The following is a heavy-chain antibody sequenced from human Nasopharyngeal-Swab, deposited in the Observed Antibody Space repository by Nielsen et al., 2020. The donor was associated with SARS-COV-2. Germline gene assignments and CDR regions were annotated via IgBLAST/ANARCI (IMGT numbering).Heavy chain of an antibody. Sequence: GGSLRLSCAAPGFTFNSYVMIWVRQAPGEGLEWVSYITVSGDATNYAESVKGRFTISRDNSKNLLYLQMNSLRVEDTATYYCAPDPNWGLGYWGRGTPVTVSS. D-gene: IGHD7-27*01. J-gene: IGHJ4*02. V-gene: IGHV3-23*01. CDR3: APDPNWGLGY. CDR2: ITVSGDAT. CDR1: GFTFNSYV.